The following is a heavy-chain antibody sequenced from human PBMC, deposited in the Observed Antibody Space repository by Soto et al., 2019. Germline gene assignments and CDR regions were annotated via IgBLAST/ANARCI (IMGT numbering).Heavy chain of an antibody. D-gene: IGHD6-19*01. Sequence: EVQLVESGGGLVQPGGSLRLSCAASGFTFSGYWIHWVRQSPGKGLVWVSRLNSDGSITSYADSVKGRFTISRDNAKNTLYLQMNSLRAEDTAVYFCARGGAYNGGWFSWGPGTLVTVSS. CDR3: ARGGAYNGGWFS. V-gene: IGHV3-74*01. CDR1: GFTFSGYW. J-gene: IGHJ4*02. CDR2: LNSDGSIT.